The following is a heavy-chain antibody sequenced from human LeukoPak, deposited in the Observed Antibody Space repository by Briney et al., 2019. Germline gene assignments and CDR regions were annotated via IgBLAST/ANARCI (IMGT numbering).Heavy chain of an antibody. V-gene: IGHV3-23*01. D-gene: IGHD6-19*01. CDR1: GFTFSGYA. J-gene: IGHJ4*02. CDR3: AKEKGSYGSGWYNDY. CDR2: ITSSGSST. Sequence: PGGSLRLSCAASGFTFSGYAMSWVRQSPGKGLEWVSMITSSGSSTSYADSVKGRFTISRDNSKNTLYLQMNSLRAEDTAAYYCAKEKGSYGSGWYNDYWGPGTLVTVSS.